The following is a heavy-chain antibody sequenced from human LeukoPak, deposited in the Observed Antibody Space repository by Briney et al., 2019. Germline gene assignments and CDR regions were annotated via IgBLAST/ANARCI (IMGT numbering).Heavy chain of an antibody. V-gene: IGHV3-33*01. CDR1: EFSFSRYG. Sequence: GGSLRLSCAASEFSFSRYGMHWVRRAPGKGLQWGASLWYDGTNKYHADFVKGRFTISRDNSQSTLYLQMNSLRAEDTAVYYCARARNNYDSSGFSALDYWGQGPLVTVSS. J-gene: IGHJ4*02. D-gene: IGHD3-22*01. CDR3: ARARNNYDSSGFSALDY. CDR2: LWYDGTNK.